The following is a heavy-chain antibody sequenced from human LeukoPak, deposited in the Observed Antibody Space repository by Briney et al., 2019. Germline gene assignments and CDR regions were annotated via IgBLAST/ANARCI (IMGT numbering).Heavy chain of an antibody. D-gene: IGHD6-13*01. CDR2: ISGSGGST. Sequence: GGSLRLSCAASGFTLSSYAMNWVRQAPGKGLEWVSAISGSGGSTYYADSVKGRFTISRDNSKNTLYLQMNSLRAGDTAVYYCTRGAAGFDYWGQGTLVTVSS. CDR3: TRGAAGFDY. J-gene: IGHJ4*02. V-gene: IGHV3-23*01. CDR1: GFTLSSYA.